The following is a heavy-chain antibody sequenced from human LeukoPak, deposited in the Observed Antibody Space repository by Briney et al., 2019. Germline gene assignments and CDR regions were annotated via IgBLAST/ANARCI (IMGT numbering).Heavy chain of an antibody. V-gene: IGHV4-34*01. D-gene: IGHD1-26*01. CDR1: GGTFSGYY. CDR3: ARLPVIVGAALEYYYYYMDV. Sequence: PSETLSLTCAVYGGTFSGYYWSWIRQPPGKRLEWVGESNDSGGTNYNPSLKSRVTMSADKSKNQVSLKLTSVTAADTAVYYCARLPVIVGAALEYYYYYMDVWGQGTTVTVSS. J-gene: IGHJ6*03. CDR2: SNDSGGT.